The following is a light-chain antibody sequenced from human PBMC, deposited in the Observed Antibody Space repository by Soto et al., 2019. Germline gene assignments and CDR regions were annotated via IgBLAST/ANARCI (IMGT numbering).Light chain of an antibody. Sequence: EIVFTRAPGTLSLSPGARSTLSFRASQSVMSNYVAWYHQKPGQAPRLLISGASTRAAGIPDRFSGSGSGTDFTLTISSLEPEDFAVYYCQQYGKLPITFGQGTRLEIK. CDR2: GAS. J-gene: IGKJ5*01. CDR1: QSVMSNY. V-gene: IGKV3-20*01. CDR3: QQYGKLPIT.